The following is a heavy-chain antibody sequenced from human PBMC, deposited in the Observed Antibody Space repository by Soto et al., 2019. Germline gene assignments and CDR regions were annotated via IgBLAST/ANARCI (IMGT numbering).Heavy chain of an antibody. CDR2: ISSSSSYI. J-gene: IGHJ4*02. Sequence: GGSLRLSCAASGFTFSSYSMNWVRQAPGKGLEWVSSISSSSSYIYYADSVKGRFTISRDNAKNSLYLQMNSLRAEDTAVYYCARDRYCSGGSCYYRFDYWGQGTLVTVSS. D-gene: IGHD2-15*01. CDR1: GFTFSSYS. CDR3: ARDRYCSGGSCYYRFDY. V-gene: IGHV3-21*01.